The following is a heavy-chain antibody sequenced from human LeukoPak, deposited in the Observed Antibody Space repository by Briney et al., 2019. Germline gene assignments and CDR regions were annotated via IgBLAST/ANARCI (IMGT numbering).Heavy chain of an antibody. CDR1: GFTFSSYW. CDR3: ARGNDYGDHVGIYFDY. J-gene: IGHJ4*02. D-gene: IGHD4-17*01. CDR2: TKQDESEK. Sequence: GGSLRLSCAASGFTFSSYWMSWFRQAPGKGLEWVANTKQDESEKYYVDSVKGRFSITRDNAKNSMYLQINSLRAEDTAVYHCARGNDYGDHVGIYFDYWGQGTLVTVSS. V-gene: IGHV3-7*03.